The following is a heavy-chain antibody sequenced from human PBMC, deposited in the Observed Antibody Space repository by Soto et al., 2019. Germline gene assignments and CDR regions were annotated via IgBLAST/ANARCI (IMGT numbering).Heavy chain of an antibody. CDR3: ARGGDCSSTSCYHRHYYYYYGMDV. V-gene: IGHV4-59*01. CDR2: IYYSGST. J-gene: IGHJ6*02. CDR1: GGSISSYY. Sequence: SETLSLTCTVSGGSISSYYWSWIRQPPGKGLEWIGYIYYSGSTNYNPSLKRRVTISVDTSKNQFSLKLSSVTAADTAVYYCARGGDCSSTSCYHRHYYYYYGMDVWGQGTTVTVSS. D-gene: IGHD2-2*01.